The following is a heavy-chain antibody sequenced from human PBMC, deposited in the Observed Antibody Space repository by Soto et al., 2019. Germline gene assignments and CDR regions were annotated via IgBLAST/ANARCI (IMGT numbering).Heavy chain of an antibody. Sequence: QVQLVQSGAEVKKPGASVKVCCKASGYTFTSCGISWVRQAPGQGLEWMGWISAYNGNTNYAQKLQGRVTMTPDTSTSTAYRELRSLRSDDTAVYYCARDLGGSYLDFDYWGQGTLVTVSS. J-gene: IGHJ4*02. CDR2: ISAYNGNT. D-gene: IGHD1-26*01. V-gene: IGHV1-18*01. CDR1: GYTFTSCG. CDR3: ARDLGGSYLDFDY.